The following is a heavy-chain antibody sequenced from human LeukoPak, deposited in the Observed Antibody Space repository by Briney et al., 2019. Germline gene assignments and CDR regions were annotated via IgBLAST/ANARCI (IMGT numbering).Heavy chain of an antibody. CDR3: SRDPLGGTYNLGF. D-gene: IGHD3-16*01. J-gene: IGHJ4*03. CDR2: TYYRSKWYY. CDR1: GDSASSNSAA. V-gene: IGHV6-1*01. Sequence: SQTLSLTCAISGDSASSNSAAWNWIRQSPSRGLEWLGRTYYRSKWYYDYAVAVKSRISINPDTSKNQFSLQLSSVTPEDTAVYFLSRDPLGGTYNLGFRGQGTLGT.